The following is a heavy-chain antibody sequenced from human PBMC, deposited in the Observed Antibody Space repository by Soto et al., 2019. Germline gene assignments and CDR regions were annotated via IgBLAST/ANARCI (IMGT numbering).Heavy chain of an antibody. J-gene: IGHJ6*02. CDR2: IYYSGST. CDR1: GGSISSGGYY. V-gene: IGHV4-31*03. CDR3: ARGRYSSSWDYYYYGMDV. D-gene: IGHD6-13*01. Sequence: PSETLSLTCTVSGGSISSGGYYWSWIRQHPGKGLELIGYIYYSGSTYYIPSLKSRVTISVDTSKNQFSLKLSSVTAADTAVYYCARGRYSSSWDYYYYGMDVWGQGTTVTVSS.